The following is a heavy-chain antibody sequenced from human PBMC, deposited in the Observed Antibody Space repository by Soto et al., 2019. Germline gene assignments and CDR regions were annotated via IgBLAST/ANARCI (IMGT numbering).Heavy chain of an antibody. CDR3: ARDDNTGNYRQLDP. V-gene: IGHV4-30-4*02. CDR2: IYYSGIT. Sequence: SETLSLTCTVSGGSISSGGYYWTWIRQHPGKGLEWIGYIYYSGITYYNPSLKSRVTISVDTSRNQFSLKLNSVTAADTAGYYCARDDNTGNYRQLDPWGQGALVTVSS. D-gene: IGHD3-22*01. J-gene: IGHJ5*02. CDR1: GGSISSGGYY.